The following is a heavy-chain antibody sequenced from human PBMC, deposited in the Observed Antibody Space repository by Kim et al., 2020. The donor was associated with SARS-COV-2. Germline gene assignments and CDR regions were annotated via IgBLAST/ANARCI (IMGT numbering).Heavy chain of an antibody. Sequence: SETLSLTCAVYGGSFSGYYWSWIRQPPGKGLEWIGEINHSGSTNYNPSLKSRVTISVDTSKNQFSLKLSSVTAADTAVYYCARGWLPWAKKGAFDIWGQGTMVTVSS. CDR1: GGSFSGYY. D-gene: IGHD3-9*01. V-gene: IGHV4-34*01. J-gene: IGHJ3*02. CDR2: INHSGST. CDR3: ARGWLPWAKKGAFDI.